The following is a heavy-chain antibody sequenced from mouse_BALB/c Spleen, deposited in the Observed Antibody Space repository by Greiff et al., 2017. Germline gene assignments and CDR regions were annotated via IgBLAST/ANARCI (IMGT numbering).Heavy chain of an antibody. CDR1: GFAFSSYD. D-gene: IGHD6-1*01. CDR3: ARSQPYYFDY. J-gene: IGHJ2*01. Sequence: DVMLVESGGGLVKPGGSLKLSCAASGFAFSSYDMSWVRQTPEKRLEWVAYISSGGGSTYYPDTVKGRFTISRDNAKNTLYLQMSSLKSEDTAMYYCARSQPYYFDYWGQGTTLTVSS. V-gene: IGHV5-12-1*01. CDR2: ISSGGGST.